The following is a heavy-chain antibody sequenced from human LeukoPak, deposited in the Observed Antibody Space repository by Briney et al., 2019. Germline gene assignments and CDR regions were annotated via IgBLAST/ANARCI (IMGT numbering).Heavy chain of an antibody. Sequence: TGGSLRLSCAASGFTFSNYPMHWVRQAPGNGLEWVSGISGSGGNTYYADSVKGRFTISRDNSRDSLSLQMNSLRAEDTALYYCAKGFYASGSSLSALNYYGQGTLVTVSS. CDR1: GFTFSNYP. CDR2: ISGSGGNT. D-gene: IGHD3-10*01. J-gene: IGHJ4*02. V-gene: IGHV3-23*01. CDR3: AKGFYASGSSLSALNY.